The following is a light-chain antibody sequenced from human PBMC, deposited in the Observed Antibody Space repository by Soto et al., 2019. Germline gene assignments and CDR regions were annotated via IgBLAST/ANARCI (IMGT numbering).Light chain of an antibody. CDR3: QQYNSYSGYT. V-gene: IGKV1-5*01. CDR1: QSISSG. J-gene: IGKJ2*01. CDR2: DAS. Sequence: DIQMTQSPSTLSASVGDRVTITCRASQSISSGLAWYQQKPGKAPKLLIYDASSLESGVPSRFSGSGSGTEVTLTISSLQPDDFATYYCQQYNSYSGYTFGQGTKLEIK.